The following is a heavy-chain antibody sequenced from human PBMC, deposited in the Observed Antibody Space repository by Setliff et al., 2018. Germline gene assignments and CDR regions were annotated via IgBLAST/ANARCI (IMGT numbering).Heavy chain of an antibody. Sequence: GSLRLSCAASGFTFSSYGMHWVRQAPGKGLEWVAVIWYDGSNKYYADSVKGRFTISRDNSKNTLYLQMNSLRTEDTAVYYCVRDTSGRDAFDVWGQGTMVTVSS. J-gene: IGHJ3*01. CDR1: GFTFSSYG. CDR2: IWYDGSNK. D-gene: IGHD6-19*01. V-gene: IGHV3-33*01. CDR3: VRDTSGRDAFDV.